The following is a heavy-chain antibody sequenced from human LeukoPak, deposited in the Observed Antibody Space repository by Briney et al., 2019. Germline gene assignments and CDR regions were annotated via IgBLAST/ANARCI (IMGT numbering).Heavy chain of an antibody. Sequence: PGGSLRLSCAASGFTFSSYAMSWVRQAPGKGLEWVSAISGSGGSTYYADSVKGRFTIFRDNTKNTLYLQMNSLRAEDTAVYYCATTYYDILTGLYRLHHFDYWGQGTLVTVSS. CDR2: ISGSGGST. D-gene: IGHD3-9*01. CDR3: ATTYYDILTGLYRLHHFDY. CDR1: GFTFSSYA. J-gene: IGHJ4*02. V-gene: IGHV3-23*01.